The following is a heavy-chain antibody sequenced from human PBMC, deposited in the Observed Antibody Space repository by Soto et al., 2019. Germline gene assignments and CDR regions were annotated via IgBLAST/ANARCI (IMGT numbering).Heavy chain of an antibody. Sequence: PSETLSLTCTVSGASVSSGSFYWAWIRQPPGKGLEWIGFGSYSGTTNYKPSLKSRVTISVDTSRSQISLKVSSLTAADTAVYYCARGATVTQYDYWGQGTLVTVSS. D-gene: IGHD4-17*01. J-gene: IGHJ4*02. CDR3: ARGATVTQYDY. V-gene: IGHV4-61*01. CDR1: GASVSSGSFY. CDR2: GSYSGTT.